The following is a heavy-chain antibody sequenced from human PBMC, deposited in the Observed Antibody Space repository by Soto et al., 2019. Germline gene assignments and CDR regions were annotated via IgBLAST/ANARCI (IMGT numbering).Heavy chain of an antibody. J-gene: IGHJ6*02. V-gene: IGHV3-15*01. CDR2: IKSKTDGGTT. CDR1: GFTFSNAW. D-gene: IGHD3-3*01. Sequence: KTGGSLRLSCAASGFTFSNAWMSWVRQAPGKGLEWVGRIKSKTDGGTTDYAAPVKGRFTISRDDSKNTLYLQMNSLKTEDTAVYYCTTDSGSARILEWLLFVVGYYYYGMDVWGQGTTVTDSS. CDR3: TTDSGSARILEWLLFVVGYYYYGMDV.